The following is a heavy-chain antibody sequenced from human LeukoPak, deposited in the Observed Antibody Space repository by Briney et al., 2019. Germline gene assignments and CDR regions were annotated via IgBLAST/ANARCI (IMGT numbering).Heavy chain of an antibody. D-gene: IGHD3-9*01. CDR1: GFTFSSCG. J-gene: IGHJ3*02. Sequence: GGSLRLSCAASGFTFSSCGMHWVRQAPGKGLEWVAFIRYDGRNKYYADSVKGRFTISRDNSKNTLYLQMNSLRAEDTAVYYCAKGPIYDILTGWRKTHNAFDIWGQGTMVTVSS. V-gene: IGHV3-30*02. CDR3: AKGPIYDILTGWRKTHNAFDI. CDR2: IRYDGRNK.